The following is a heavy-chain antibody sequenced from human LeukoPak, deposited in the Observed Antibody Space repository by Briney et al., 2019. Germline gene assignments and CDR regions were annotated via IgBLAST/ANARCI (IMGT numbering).Heavy chain of an antibody. CDR3: ARAGYGDYAGFDY. CDR1: GGSISSSSYW. Sequence: SETLSLTCTVSGGSISSSSYWWGWIRQPPGKGLEWIGSIFYSGSTYYNPSLKSRVTISVDTSKNQFSLKLSSVTAADTAVYYCARAGYGDYAGFDYWGQGTLVTVSS. V-gene: IGHV4-39*07. J-gene: IGHJ4*02. CDR2: IFYSGST. D-gene: IGHD4-17*01.